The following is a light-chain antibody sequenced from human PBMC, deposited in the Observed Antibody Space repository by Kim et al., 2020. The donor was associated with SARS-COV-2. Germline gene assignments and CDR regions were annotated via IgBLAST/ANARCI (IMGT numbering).Light chain of an antibody. CDR1: SSNVGSGT. CDR3: AALDYSLAGWL. J-gene: IGLJ2*01. Sequence: TISCSGSSSNVGSGTVNWYRQQHKTAPKRLIFSNDPRPSGVPDRFSGSKSGTSATLAIGRLQSEDEAEYDCAALDYSLAGWLFGGGTQLTVL. CDR2: SND. V-gene: IGLV1-44*01.